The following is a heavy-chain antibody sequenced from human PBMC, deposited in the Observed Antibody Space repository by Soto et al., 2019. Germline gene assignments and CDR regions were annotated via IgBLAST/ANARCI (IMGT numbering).Heavy chain of an antibody. CDR3: ARDPIGIAVAATVWFDH. Sequence: SVKVSCKAAGGTFSSYAISWVRQAPGQGLEWMGGIIPIFGTANYAQKFQGRVTITADESTSTAYMELSSLRSEDTAVYYCARDPIGIAVAATVWFDHWGHGTLVTVSS. J-gene: IGHJ5*02. V-gene: IGHV1-69*01. CDR2: IIPIFGTA. D-gene: IGHD6-19*01. CDR1: GGTFSSYA.